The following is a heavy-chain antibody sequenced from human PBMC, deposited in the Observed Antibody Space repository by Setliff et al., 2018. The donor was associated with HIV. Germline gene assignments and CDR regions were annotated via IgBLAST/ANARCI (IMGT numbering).Heavy chain of an antibody. CDR2: INYSGTT. CDR3: AATYCRGGGRDCPQMYDY. J-gene: IGHJ4*02. V-gene: IGHV4-34*01. D-gene: IGHD2-15*01. Sequence: KTSETLSLTCAIYGGSFSGNYWSWIRQPPGKGLEWIGEINYSGTTNHNPFLKSRVTISVDTSKKQFSLKLNSVTAADSAIYYCAATYCRGGGRDCPQMYDYWGQGSLVTSPQ. CDR1: GGSFSGNY.